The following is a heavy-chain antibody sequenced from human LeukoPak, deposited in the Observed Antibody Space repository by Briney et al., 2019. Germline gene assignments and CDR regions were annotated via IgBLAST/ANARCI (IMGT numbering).Heavy chain of an antibody. CDR1: GGSFSGYY. J-gene: IGHJ4*02. Sequence: SETLSLTCAVYGGSFSGYYWNWIRQSSGKGLEWIGEINHSGSTNYSPSLKSRVTISVDTSKNQFSLKLSSVTAADTTVYYCARGFGSGWSTLFDYWGQGTLVTVSS. V-gene: IGHV4-34*01. D-gene: IGHD6-19*01. CDR3: ARGFGSGWSTLFDY. CDR2: INHSGST.